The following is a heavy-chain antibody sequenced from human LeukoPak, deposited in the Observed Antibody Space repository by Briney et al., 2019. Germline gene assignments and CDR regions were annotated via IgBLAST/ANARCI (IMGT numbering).Heavy chain of an antibody. V-gene: IGHV1-2*02. J-gene: IGHJ4*02. D-gene: IGHD3-16*02. CDR3: ARGASIMITFGGVIGFDY. Sequence: ASVKVSCKASGYTFTGYYMHWVRQAPGQGLEWMGWINPNSGGTNYAQKFQGRVTMTRDTSISTAYIELSRLRSDDTAVYYCARGASIMITFGGVIGFDYWGQGTLVTVSS. CDR2: INPNSGGT. CDR1: GYTFTGYY.